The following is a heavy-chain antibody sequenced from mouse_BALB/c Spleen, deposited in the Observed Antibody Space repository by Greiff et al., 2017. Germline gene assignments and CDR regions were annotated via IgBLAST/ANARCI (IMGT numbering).Heavy chain of an antibody. CDR2: IWAGGST. CDR3: ARGYDRTGFHFDY. Sequence: VQLVESGPGLVAPSQSLSITCTVSGFSLTSYGVHWVRQPPGKGLEWLGVIWAGGSTNYNSALMSRLSISKDNSKSQVFLKMNSLQTDDTAMYYCARGYDRTGFHFDYWGQGTTLTVSS. D-gene: IGHD2-14*01. CDR1: GFSLTSYG. V-gene: IGHV2-9*02. J-gene: IGHJ2*01.